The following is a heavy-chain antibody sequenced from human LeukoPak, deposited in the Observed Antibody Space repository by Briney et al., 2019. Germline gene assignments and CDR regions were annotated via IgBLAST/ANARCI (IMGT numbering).Heavy chain of an antibody. Sequence: SETLSLTCTVSGGSISSSSYYWGWIRQPPGKGLEWIGSIYYSGSTYYNPSLKSRVTISVDTSKNQFSLKLSSVTAADTAVYYCGRGDSSGSNWFDPWGQGTLVTVSS. J-gene: IGHJ5*02. CDR2: IYYSGST. D-gene: IGHD3-22*01. CDR1: GGSISSSSYY. CDR3: GRGDSSGSNWFDP. V-gene: IGHV4-39*07.